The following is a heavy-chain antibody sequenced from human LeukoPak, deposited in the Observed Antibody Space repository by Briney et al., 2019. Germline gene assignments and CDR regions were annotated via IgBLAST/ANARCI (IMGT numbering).Heavy chain of an antibody. J-gene: IGHJ4*02. Sequence: GGSLRLSCAASGLTFSTYAMSWVRQAPGKGLEWVSVISGSGGTTYYADSVKGRFIISRDNSKNTLYLQMNSLRAEDTAVYYCGRGYPYYFDHWGQGTLVTVSS. CDR3: GRGYPYYFDH. D-gene: IGHD3-22*01. CDR1: GLTFSTYA. V-gene: IGHV3-23*01. CDR2: ISGSGGTT.